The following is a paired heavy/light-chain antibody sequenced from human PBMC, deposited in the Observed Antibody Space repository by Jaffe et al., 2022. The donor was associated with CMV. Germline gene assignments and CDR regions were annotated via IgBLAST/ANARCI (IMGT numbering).Light chain of an antibody. CDR1: QSVSNTY. J-gene: IGKJ4*01. Sequence: ENVLTQSPGTLSLSPGERATLSCRASQSVSNTYLAWYQQKPGQPPRLLIYGASSRATGIPDRFSGSGSGTDFTLTISRLEPEDFAVYFCQQYGSLPLTFGGGTKVEIK. V-gene: IGKV3-20*01. CDR3: QQYGSLPLT. CDR2: GAS.
Heavy chain of an antibody. V-gene: IGHV3-23*01. D-gene: IGHD1-26*01. CDR2: ISGSGGST. CDR1: GFAFSSCA. Sequence: EVQLLESGGCLVQSGGSLRLSCAASGFAFSSCAMSWVRQAPGKGLEWVSAISGSGGSTYYADSVKGRFTISRDSSKNTLYLQMNSLRAEDTAVYYCAQVPAGARPGRFYFDSWGQGTLVTVSS. CDR3: AQVPAGARPGRFYFDS. J-gene: IGHJ4*02.